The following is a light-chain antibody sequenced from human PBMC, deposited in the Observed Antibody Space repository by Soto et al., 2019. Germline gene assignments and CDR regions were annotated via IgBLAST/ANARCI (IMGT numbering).Light chain of an antibody. CDR2: AAS. Sequence: DIQMTQSPSSLSASVGDRVTITCRASQDISNYLAWYQQTPGKVPKLLIYAASTLQSGVPSRFSGSGSGTDFTLTISSLQPEDVATYYCQKYNSAPWTFGQGTKVEI. CDR1: QDISNY. J-gene: IGKJ1*01. CDR3: QKYNSAPWT. V-gene: IGKV1-27*01.